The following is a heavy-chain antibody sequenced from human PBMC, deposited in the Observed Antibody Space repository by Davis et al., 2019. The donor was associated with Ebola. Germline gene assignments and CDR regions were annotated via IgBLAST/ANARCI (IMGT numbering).Heavy chain of an antibody. CDR3: ARERLVRGGYDEYYFDY. D-gene: IGHD5-12*01. Sequence: PSETLSLTCTVSGGSISSYYWSWIRQHPGKGLEWIGYIYYSGSTYYNPSLKSRVTISVDTSKNQFSLKLSSVTAADTAVYYCARERLVRGGYDEYYFDYWGQGTLVTVSS. J-gene: IGHJ4*02. V-gene: IGHV4-59*06. CDR1: GGSISSYY. CDR2: IYYSGST.